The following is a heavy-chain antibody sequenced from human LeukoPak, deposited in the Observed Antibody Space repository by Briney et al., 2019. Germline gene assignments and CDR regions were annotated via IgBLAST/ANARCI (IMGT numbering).Heavy chain of an antibody. CDR3: ARERAYDSSGYYYS. J-gene: IGHJ4*02. CDR1: GGTFSSYA. V-gene: IGHV1-69*13. Sequence: ASVKVSCKASGGTFSSYAISWVRQAPGQGLEWMGGIIPIFGTANYAQKFQGRVTITADESTSTAYMELSSLRSEDTAVYYCARERAYDSSGYYYSWGQGTLVTVSS. CDR2: IIPIFGTA. D-gene: IGHD3-22*01.